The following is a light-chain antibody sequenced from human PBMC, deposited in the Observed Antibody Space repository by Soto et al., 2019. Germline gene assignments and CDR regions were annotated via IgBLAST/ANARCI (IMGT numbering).Light chain of an antibody. CDR3: QQYYSTPRDT. V-gene: IGKV4-1*01. Sequence: DIVMTQSSDSLAVSLGERATINCKSSQSVLYSSNNKNYLAWYQQKPGQPPKLLIYWASTRESGVPDRFSGSGSGTDFTLTISSLQAEDVAVYYCQQYYSTPRDTFGGGTKVEIK. J-gene: IGKJ4*01. CDR1: QSVLYSSNNKNY. CDR2: WAS.